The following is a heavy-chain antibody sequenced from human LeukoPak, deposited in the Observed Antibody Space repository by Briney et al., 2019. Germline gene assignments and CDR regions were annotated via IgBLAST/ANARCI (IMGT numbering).Heavy chain of an antibody. CDR2: INHSGST. CDR1: GGSFSGYY. D-gene: IGHD2-2*01. J-gene: IGHJ4*02. CDR3: ALLGYCSSTSCLDY. V-gene: IGHV4-34*01. Sequence: PSETLSLTCAVYGGSFSGYYWSWIRQPPGKGLEWIGEINHSGSTNYNPSLKSRVTISVDTSKNQFSLKLSSVTAADTAVYYCALLGYCSSTSCLDYWGQGTLVTVSS.